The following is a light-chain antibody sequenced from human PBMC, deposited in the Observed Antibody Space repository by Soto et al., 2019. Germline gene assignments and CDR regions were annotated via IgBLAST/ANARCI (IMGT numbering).Light chain of an antibody. Sequence: EIVLTQSPGTLSLSPGERATLSCRASQSVSSSYLAWYQQKSGQASRLLIYGASSRATGIPDRFSGSGSGTDFTLTISRLEPEDFAVYYCQQYGSSPPTFGQGTKVEIK. CDR2: GAS. J-gene: IGKJ1*01. CDR1: QSVSSSY. CDR3: QQYGSSPPT. V-gene: IGKV3-20*01.